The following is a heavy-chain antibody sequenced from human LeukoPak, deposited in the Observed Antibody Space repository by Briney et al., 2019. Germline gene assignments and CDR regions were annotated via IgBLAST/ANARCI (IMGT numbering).Heavy chain of an antibody. CDR2: INPNSGGT. Sequence: ASVTVSCKASGYTFTGYYMHWVRQAPGQGLEWMGWINPNSGGTNYAQKFQGRVTMTRDTSISTAYMELSRLRSDDTAVYYCARDWDTAMVYFDYWGQGTLVTVSS. D-gene: IGHD5-18*01. V-gene: IGHV1-2*02. J-gene: IGHJ4*02. CDR1: GYTFTGYY. CDR3: ARDWDTAMVYFDY.